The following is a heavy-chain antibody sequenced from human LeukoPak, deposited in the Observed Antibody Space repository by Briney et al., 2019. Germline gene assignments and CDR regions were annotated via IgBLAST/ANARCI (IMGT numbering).Heavy chain of an antibody. Sequence: PGGSLRLSCAASGFTFTSYAMNWVRQAPGKGLEWVSSISSNGTYINYADSLEGRFTISRDNAKNSLYLQMNSLRAEDTAVYYCARGVGNFRYYFDYWGQGTLVTVSS. D-gene: IGHD2/OR15-2a*01. CDR2: ISSNGTYI. CDR1: GFTFTSYA. V-gene: IGHV3-21*01. J-gene: IGHJ4*02. CDR3: ARGVGNFRYYFDY.